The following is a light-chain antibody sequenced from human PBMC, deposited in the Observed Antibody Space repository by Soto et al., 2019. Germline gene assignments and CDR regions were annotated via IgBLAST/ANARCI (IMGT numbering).Light chain of an antibody. V-gene: IGKV1-39*01. J-gene: IGKJ1*01. CDR1: QSVSSY. CDR2: AAS. Sequence: DIQMTQSPSSLSASVGDRVTITCRASQSVSSYLNWYQQKPGKAPKVLIYAASSLLSGVPSRFSGSESGTDFTLTISSLQPEDFATYNCQQSYSTPWTFGQGTKVEIK. CDR3: QQSYSTPWT.